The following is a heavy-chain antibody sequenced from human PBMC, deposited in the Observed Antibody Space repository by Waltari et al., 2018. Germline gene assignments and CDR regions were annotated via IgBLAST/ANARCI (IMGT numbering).Heavy chain of an antibody. CDR1: GFRFSSFA. CDR3: ASGLRTVRGIMNIGSDY. V-gene: IGHV3-30*03. Sequence: QVQLVESGGGVVQPGGSLRLSCAASGFRFSSFAMHWARQTPDKGLGWAAFSSYDGSYEYYGDAVKGRFTISRDNSNNILYLQINNLRPDDTAVYYCASGLRTVRGIMNIGSDYWGQGALVTVSS. D-gene: IGHD3-16*01. CDR2: SSYDGSYE. J-gene: IGHJ4*02.